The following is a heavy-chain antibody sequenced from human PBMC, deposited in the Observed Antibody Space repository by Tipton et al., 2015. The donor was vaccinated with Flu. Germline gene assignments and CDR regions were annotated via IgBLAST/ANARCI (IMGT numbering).Heavy chain of an antibody. CDR2: IYYSGST. D-gene: IGHD6-19*01. Sequence: TLSLTCTVSGGSISHYYWSWIRQSPGKGLEWIGYIYYSGSTNYNPTLKSRATISVDASKSGFSLKLSSVTAADTAVYYCARGWQWLADAFDYWGQGTLVTVSS. J-gene: IGHJ4*02. V-gene: IGHV4-59*08. CDR1: GGSISHYY. CDR3: ARGWQWLADAFDY.